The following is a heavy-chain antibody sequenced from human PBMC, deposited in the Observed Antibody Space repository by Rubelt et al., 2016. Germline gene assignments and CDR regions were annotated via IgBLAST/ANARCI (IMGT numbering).Heavy chain of an antibody. CDR2: IYYSGST. V-gene: IGHV4-39*01. Sequence: QLQLQESGPGLVKPSETLSLTCTVSGGSISSSSYYWGWIRQPPGKGLEWIGSIYYSGSTYYNPSLKSRVTISVDTSKNQFSCRLSSVTAADTAVYYCAGQESIDYVWGSLDDWGQGTLVTVSS. D-gene: IGHD3-16*01. CDR1: GGSISSSSYY. J-gene: IGHJ4*02. CDR3: AGQESIDYVWGSLDD.